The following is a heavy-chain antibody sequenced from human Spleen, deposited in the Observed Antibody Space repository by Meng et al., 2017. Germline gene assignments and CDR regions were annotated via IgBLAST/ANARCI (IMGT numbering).Heavy chain of an antibody. J-gene: IGHJ4*02. CDR3: AKAPTGGGSGSYYFDY. D-gene: IGHD6-19*01. V-gene: IGHV3-23*01. CDR2: ISGSGGST. Sequence: GESLKISCAASGFTFSSYAMSWVRQAPGKGLEWVSAISGSGGSTYYADSVKGRFTISRDNSKNTLYLQMNSLRAEDTAVYYCAKAPTGGGSGSYYFDYWGQGTLVTVSS. CDR1: GFTFSSYA.